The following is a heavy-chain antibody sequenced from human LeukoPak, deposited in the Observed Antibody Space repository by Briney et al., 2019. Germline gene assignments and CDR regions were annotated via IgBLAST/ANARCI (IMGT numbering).Heavy chain of an antibody. J-gene: IGHJ4*02. V-gene: IGHV3-74*01. Sequence: DPGGSLRLSCAASGFTFSSYWMRWVRQAPGKGLVWVSRINSDGSSTSYADSVKGRFTISRDNAKNTLYLQMNSLRAEDTAVYYCARDMIGGSYKGGLNYWGQGTLVTVSS. CDR3: ARDMIGGSYKGGLNY. CDR2: INSDGSST. CDR1: GFTFSSYW. D-gene: IGHD1-26*01.